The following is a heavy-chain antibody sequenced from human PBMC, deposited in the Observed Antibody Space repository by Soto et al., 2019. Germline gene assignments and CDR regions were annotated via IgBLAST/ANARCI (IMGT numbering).Heavy chain of an antibody. Sequence: DVQLVESGGGLVKPGGSLRLSCAASEFNFITYQMNWVRQAPGKGLEWVSSISSTSAYIYYADSVKGRFTISRDNAKNSLDLNMNSLRAEDTAVYYCARESIAADHWYFDLWGRGALVTVSS. V-gene: IGHV3-21*01. D-gene: IGHD6-13*01. CDR3: ARESIAADHWYFDL. CDR1: EFNFITYQ. CDR2: ISSTSAYI. J-gene: IGHJ2*01.